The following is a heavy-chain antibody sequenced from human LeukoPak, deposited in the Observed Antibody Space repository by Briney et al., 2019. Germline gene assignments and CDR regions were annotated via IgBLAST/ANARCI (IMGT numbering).Heavy chain of an antibody. CDR2: INPSGGST. D-gene: IGHD1-20*01. CDR1: GYTFTSYY. J-gene: IGHJ4*02. V-gene: IGHV1-46*01. Sequence: ASVKVSCKASGYTFTSYYMHWVRQAPGQGLEWMGIINPSGGSTSYAQKFQGRVTMTRDTSTSTVYMELSSLRSEDTAVYYCASAPYNWNVNKRWFDYWGQGTLVTVSS. CDR3: ASAPYNWNVNKRWFDY.